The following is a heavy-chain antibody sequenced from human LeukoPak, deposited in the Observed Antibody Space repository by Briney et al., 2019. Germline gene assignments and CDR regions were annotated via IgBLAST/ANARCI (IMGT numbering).Heavy chain of an antibody. CDR1: GYTFTVYY. J-gene: IGHJ4*02. V-gene: IGHV1-2*02. CDR2: INPNSGGT. D-gene: IGHD2-15*01. Sequence: ASVKVSCKASGYTFTVYYMHRVRQAPGQGLEWMGWINPNSGGTNYAQKFQGRVTMTRDTSISTAYMELSRLRSDDTAVYYCAREQNSYCSGGSCYSSPIFDYWGQGTLVTVSS. CDR3: AREQNSYCSGGSCYSSPIFDY.